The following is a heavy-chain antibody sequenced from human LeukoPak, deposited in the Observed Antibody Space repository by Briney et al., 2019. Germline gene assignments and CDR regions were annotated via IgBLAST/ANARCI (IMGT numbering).Heavy chain of an antibody. J-gene: IGHJ4*02. D-gene: IGHD1-26*01. CDR3: AKDIVGATTGPFDY. CDR1: GFTFDDYA. CDR2: ISWNSGSI. V-gene: IGHV3-9*01. Sequence: GRSLRLSCAASGFTFDDYAMHWVRQAPGKGLEWVSGISWNSGSIGYADSVKGRFTISRDNAKNSLYLQMNGLRAEDTALYYCAKDIVGATTGPFDYWGQGTLVTVSS.